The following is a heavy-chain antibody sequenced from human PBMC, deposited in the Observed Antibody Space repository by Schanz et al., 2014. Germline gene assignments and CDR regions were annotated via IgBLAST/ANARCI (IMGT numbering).Heavy chain of an antibody. Sequence: VQLVESGGGLAQPGGSLRLSCAASGFTFSIYAMNWVRQAPGRGLEWVSGITRQGTTYYADFVKGRFSISRDLSSNTLYLQMNSLRADDSAIYYCAKDHPSSGWPAFDVWGQGTQVTVSS. V-gene: IGHV3-23*04. CDR2: ITRQGTT. J-gene: IGHJ4*02. CDR3: AKDHPSSGWPAFDV. D-gene: IGHD6-19*01. CDR1: GFTFSIYA.